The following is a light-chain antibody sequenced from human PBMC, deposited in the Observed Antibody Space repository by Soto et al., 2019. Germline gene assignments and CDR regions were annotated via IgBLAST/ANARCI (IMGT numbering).Light chain of an antibody. CDR1: RSISRN. V-gene: IGKV3-15*01. CDR2: VAS. Sequence: EMVLTQSPATPPGPPGERVTLSCRASRSISRNLAWYQQKAGQAPRLLIYVASTRATGIPDRFSGRGSGTEFTLTINGLQSEDFATYYCQPHNNWPVVTFGGGTRVEIK. CDR3: QPHNNWPVVT. J-gene: IGKJ4*01.